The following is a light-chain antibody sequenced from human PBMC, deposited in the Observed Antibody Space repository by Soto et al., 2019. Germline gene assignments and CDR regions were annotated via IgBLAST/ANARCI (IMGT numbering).Light chain of an antibody. J-gene: IGKJ1*01. V-gene: IGKV3-15*01. Sequence: EIVMAQAPATLSLSPGERAPLSCRASQSVSSNLAWYQQKPGQAPRLLIYGASTRATGIPGRFSGSGSGTEFTLTISSLQSEDFAVYYCQQYNNWPPGTFGQGTKVDIK. CDR3: QQYNNWPPGT. CDR2: GAS. CDR1: QSVSSN.